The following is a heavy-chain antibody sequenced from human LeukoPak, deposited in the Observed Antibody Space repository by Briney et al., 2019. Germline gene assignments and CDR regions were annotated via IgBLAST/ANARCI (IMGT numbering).Heavy chain of an antibody. CDR3: AKDLDTMVRGVIIGGDFDY. V-gene: IGHV3-9*01. J-gene: IGHJ4*02. Sequence: GGSLRLSCAASGFTFDDYAMHWVRQAPGKGLEWVSGISWNSGSIGYADSVKGRFTISRDNAKNTLYLQMNSLRAEDTAVYYCAKDLDTMVRGVIIGGDFDYWGQGTLVTVSS. D-gene: IGHD3-10*01. CDR2: ISWNSGSI. CDR1: GFTFDDYA.